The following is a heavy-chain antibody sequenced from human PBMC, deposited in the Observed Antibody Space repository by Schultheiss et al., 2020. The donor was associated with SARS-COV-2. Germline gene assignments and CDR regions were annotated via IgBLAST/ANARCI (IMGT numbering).Heavy chain of an antibody. J-gene: IGHJ6*02. Sequence: GGSLRLSCAASGFTVSSNEMSWVRQAPGKGLEWVSSISGGSTYYADSVKGRFTISRDNSKNTLYLQMNSLRAEDTAVYYCTTADPLLWFGELYGMDVWGQGTTVTVSS. CDR3: TTADPLLWFGELYGMDV. V-gene: IGHV3-38-3*01. D-gene: IGHD3-10*01. CDR1: GFTVSSNE. CDR2: ISGGST.